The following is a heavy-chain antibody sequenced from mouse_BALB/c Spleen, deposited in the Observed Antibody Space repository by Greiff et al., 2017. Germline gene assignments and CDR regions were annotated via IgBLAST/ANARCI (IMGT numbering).Heavy chain of an antibody. Sequence: LQQSGAELVKPGASVKMSCKASGYTFTSYNMHWVKQTPGQGLEWIGAIYPGNGDTSYNQKFKGKATLTADKSSSTAYMQLSSLTSEDSAVYYCAREYYGNWGQGTLVTVSA. CDR1: GYTFTSYN. D-gene: IGHD1-1*01. CDR3: AREYYGN. V-gene: IGHV1-12*01. J-gene: IGHJ3*01. CDR2: IYPGNGDT.